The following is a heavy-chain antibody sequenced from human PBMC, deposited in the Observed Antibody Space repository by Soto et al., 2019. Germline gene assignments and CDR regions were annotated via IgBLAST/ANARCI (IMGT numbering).Heavy chain of an antibody. Sequence: ASVKVSCKVSGDTLTELSMHWVRQAPGKGLEWMGGFDPEDGETIYAQKFQGRVTMTRDTSTSTVYMELSSLRSEDTAVYYCARDRYGDYTNNWFDPWGQGTLVTVSS. CDR1: GDTLTELS. V-gene: IGHV1-24*01. D-gene: IGHD4-17*01. CDR3: ARDRYGDYTNNWFDP. J-gene: IGHJ5*02. CDR2: FDPEDGET.